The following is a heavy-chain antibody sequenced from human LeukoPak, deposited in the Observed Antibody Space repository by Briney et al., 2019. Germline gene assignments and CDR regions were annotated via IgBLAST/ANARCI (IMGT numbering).Heavy chain of an antibody. CDR3: ARADSVTRKDY. V-gene: IGHV3-53*01. Sequence: GGSLRLSCAASGFTVSSNYMSWGRKAPGQGLEWVSVIYSGGSTYYADSVKGRFTISRDNSKNTLYLQMNSLRAEDTAVYYCARADSVTRKDYWGQGTLVTVSS. D-gene: IGHD4-17*01. J-gene: IGHJ4*02. CDR2: IYSGGST. CDR1: GFTVSSNY.